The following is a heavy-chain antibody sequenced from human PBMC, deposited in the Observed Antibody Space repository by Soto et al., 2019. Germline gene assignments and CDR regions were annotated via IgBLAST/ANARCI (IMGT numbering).Heavy chain of an antibody. V-gene: IGHV1-18*04. D-gene: IGHD3-10*01. CDR1: GYTFTSYG. CDR3: ARDGYGWDYYCYGMDV. Sequence: ASVKVSCKASGYTFTSYGISWVRQAPGQGLEWMGWISAYNGNTNYAQKLQGRVTMTTDTSTSTAYMELRSLRSDDTAVYYRARDGYGWDYYCYGMDVWGQGTTVTVSS. J-gene: IGHJ6*02. CDR2: ISAYNGNT.